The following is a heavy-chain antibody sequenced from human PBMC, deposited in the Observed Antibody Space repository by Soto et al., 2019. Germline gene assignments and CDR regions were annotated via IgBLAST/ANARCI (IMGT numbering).Heavy chain of an antibody. J-gene: IGHJ5*02. CDR3: ARDGCGGDCYSDWFDP. CDR1: GGSISSGGYY. D-gene: IGHD2-21*02. CDR2: IYYSGST. V-gene: IGHV4-31*03. Sequence: QVQLQESGPGLVKPSQTLSLTCTVSGGSISSGGYYWSWIRQHPGKGLEWIGYIYYSGSTYYNPSLKSRVTISVDTYKNQFSLKLSSVTAADTAVYYCARDGCGGDCYSDWFDPWGQGTLVTVSS.